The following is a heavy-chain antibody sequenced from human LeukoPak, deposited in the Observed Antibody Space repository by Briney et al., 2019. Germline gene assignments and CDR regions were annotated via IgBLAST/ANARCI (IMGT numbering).Heavy chain of an antibody. Sequence: SETLSLTCTVSGGSISSYYWSWIRHPPGKGLEWIGYIYYTGSTNNNPSLKRRVTISVDTSKNQFSLKLRSVTAADTAIYYCARDVCKNGVCPDYWGQGTLVTVSS. D-gene: IGHD2-8*01. CDR1: GGSISSYY. V-gene: IGHV4-59*01. CDR2: IYYTGST. CDR3: ARDVCKNGVCPDY. J-gene: IGHJ4*02.